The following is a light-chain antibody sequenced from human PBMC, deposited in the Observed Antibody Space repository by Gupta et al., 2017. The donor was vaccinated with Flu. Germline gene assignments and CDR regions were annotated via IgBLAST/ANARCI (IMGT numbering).Light chain of an antibody. Sequence: EIELTQSPSSLSASVGERVTSTCRASQSINSYLNWYQQKPGKAPKLLIYAASLLQRGVPARFSGSGSGADFTLTISSLQPEDFATYYCQQSYSAPFTFGQGTKVQI. CDR1: QSINSY. V-gene: IGKV1-39*01. CDR3: QQSYSAPFT. J-gene: IGKJ4*01. CDR2: AAS.